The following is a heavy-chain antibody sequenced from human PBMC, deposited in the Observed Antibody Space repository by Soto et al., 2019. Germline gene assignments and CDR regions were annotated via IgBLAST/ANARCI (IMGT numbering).Heavy chain of an antibody. CDR3: VSPSDWPDY. Sequence: LRLSCAASGFTFSSYEMNWVRQAPGKGLEWVSYISSRGTTIYYADSVKGRFTISRDNAKNSLFLQMNSLRAEDTAIYYCVSPSDWPDYWGQGTPVTVSS. CDR1: GFTFSSYE. J-gene: IGHJ4*02. CDR2: ISSRGTTI. D-gene: IGHD2-21*02. V-gene: IGHV3-48*03.